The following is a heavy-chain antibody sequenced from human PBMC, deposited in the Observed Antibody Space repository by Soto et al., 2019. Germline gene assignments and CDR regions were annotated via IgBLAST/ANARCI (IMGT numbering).Heavy chain of an antibody. Sequence: SGPTLVNPTQTLTLTCTFSGFSLITSGVGVGWIRQPPGKALEYLAVIYWDDDKRYSPSLKSRLTITKDTSKNQVVLTMTYMDFVDTATYFCAHRGYMYGNWDQGYFDYWGQGXLVTVS. CDR3: AHRGYMYGNWDQGYFDY. CDR1: GFSLITSGVG. D-gene: IGHD7-27*01. J-gene: IGHJ4*02. V-gene: IGHV2-5*02. CDR2: IYWDDDK.